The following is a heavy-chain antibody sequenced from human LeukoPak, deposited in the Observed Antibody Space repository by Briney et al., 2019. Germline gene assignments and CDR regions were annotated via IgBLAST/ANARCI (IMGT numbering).Heavy chain of an antibody. V-gene: IGHV3-30*18. CDR2: ISYDGSDK. CDR3: AKDSGYSYGYYFDY. CDR1: GFTFSSCG. D-gene: IGHD5-18*01. Sequence: GGSLRLSCAASGFTFSSCGMHWVRQAPGKGLVWVAVISYDGSDKFYADSVKGRFTISRDNSKNTLYLQMNSLRAEDTAVYYCAKDSGYSYGYYFDYWGQGTLVTVSS. J-gene: IGHJ4*02.